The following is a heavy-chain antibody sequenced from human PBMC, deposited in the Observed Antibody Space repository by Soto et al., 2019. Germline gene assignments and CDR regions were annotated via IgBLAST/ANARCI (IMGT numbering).Heavy chain of an antibody. J-gene: IGHJ6*02. D-gene: IGHD2-8*01. Sequence: SETLSVTCAVYGGYFSGYDLSWIRQPPGKGQEWIGEINHSGSTNYNPSLKSRVTISVDTSKNQFSLKLSSVTAADTAVYYCARLLMNTYYYYYYGMDVWGQGTTVTVSS. V-gene: IGHV4-34*01. CDR1: GGYFSGYD. CDR3: ARLLMNTYYYYYYGMDV. CDR2: INHSGST.